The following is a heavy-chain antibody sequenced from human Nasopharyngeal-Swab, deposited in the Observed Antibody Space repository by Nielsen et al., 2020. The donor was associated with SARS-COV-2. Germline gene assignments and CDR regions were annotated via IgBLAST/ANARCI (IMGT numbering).Heavy chain of an antibody. Sequence: ASVKVSCKASGYTFTGYFLHWVRQAPGQGLEWMGRISPNSGGTNYAQKFQGRVTMTSDTSISTAYMELSSLRSDDTAAYYCASPYCTNGVCYSRAGFDSWGQGSLVTVSS. J-gene: IGHJ4*02. D-gene: IGHD2-8*01. CDR3: ASPYCTNGVCYSRAGFDS. CDR2: ISPNSGGT. V-gene: IGHV1-2*06. CDR1: GYTFTGYF.